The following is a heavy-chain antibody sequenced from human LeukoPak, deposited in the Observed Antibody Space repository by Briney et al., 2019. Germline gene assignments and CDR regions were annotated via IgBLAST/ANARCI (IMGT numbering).Heavy chain of an antibody. CDR1: GGSISSGDYY. Sequence: SETLSLTCTVSGGSISSGDYYWSWLRPPPGKGLEWNGYIYYSGSTYYNPSLKSRVTISVDTSKKQFSLRLSSVTAADTAVYDCASLGPGYGDHGAFFDYWGQGTLVTVSS. V-gene: IGHV4-30-4*01. CDR3: ASLGPGYGDHGAFFDY. J-gene: IGHJ4*02. D-gene: IGHD4-17*01. CDR2: IYYSGST.